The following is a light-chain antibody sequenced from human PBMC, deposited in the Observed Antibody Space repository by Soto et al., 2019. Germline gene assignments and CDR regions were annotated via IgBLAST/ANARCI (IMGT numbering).Light chain of an antibody. CDR1: SSDLGGYNY. CDR2: DVS. J-gene: IGLJ3*02. Sequence: QSALTQPASVSGSPGQSITISCTGTSSDLGGYNYVSWYQQRPGKAPKLMIYDVSNRPSGVSNRFSGSKSGNAASLTISGLQTEDEADYYCSSYTSSLTLVFGGGTKLTVL. V-gene: IGLV2-14*03. CDR3: SSYTSSLTLV.